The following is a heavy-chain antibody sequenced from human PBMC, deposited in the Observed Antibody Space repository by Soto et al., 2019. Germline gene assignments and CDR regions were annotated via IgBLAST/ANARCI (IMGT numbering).Heavy chain of an antibody. V-gene: IGHV3-23*01. CDR2: ISGSGGST. CDR1: GFTFSSYA. D-gene: IGHD5-18*01. CDR3: AKRIQLWARSYYYYGMDV. Sequence: EVQLLESGGGLVQPGGSLRLSCAASGFTFSSYAMSWVRQAPGKGLEWVSAISGSGGSTYYADSVKGRFPISRDNSKNTLYLQMNSLRAEDTAVYYCAKRIQLWARSYYYYGMDVWGQGTTVTVSS. J-gene: IGHJ6*02.